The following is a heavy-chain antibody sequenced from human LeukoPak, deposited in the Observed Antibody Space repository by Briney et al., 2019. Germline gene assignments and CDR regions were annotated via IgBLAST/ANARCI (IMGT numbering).Heavy chain of an antibody. J-gene: IGHJ4*02. V-gene: IGHV3-21*01. CDR1: GFTFSSYW. CDR2: ISSSRSYI. CDR3: ARAGVAGVFDY. D-gene: IGHD6-19*01. Sequence: PGGSLRLSCAASGFTFSSYWMHWVRQAPGKGLEWVSSISSSRSYIYYADSVKGRFTISRDNAKNSLYLQMNSLRAEDTAVYYCARAGVAGVFDYWGQGTLVTVSS.